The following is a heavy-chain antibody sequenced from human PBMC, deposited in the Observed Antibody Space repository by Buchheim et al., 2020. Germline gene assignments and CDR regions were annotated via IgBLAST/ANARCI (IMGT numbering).Heavy chain of an antibody. J-gene: IGHJ5*02. CDR3: ARGGDYYWFDP. CDR1: GGSFSGYY. Sequence: QVQLQQWGAGLLKPSETLSLTCAVYGGSFSGYYWSWIRQPPGKGLEWIGEINHRGSTNYNPSLKSRATIHVDTPKNQFSLKLSSVTAADTAVYYCARGGDYYWFDPWGQGTL. CDR2: INHRGST. V-gene: IGHV4-34*01. D-gene: IGHD4-17*01.